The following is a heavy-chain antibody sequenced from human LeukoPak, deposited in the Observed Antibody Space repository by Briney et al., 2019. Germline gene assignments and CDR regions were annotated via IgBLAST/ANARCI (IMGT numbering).Heavy chain of an antibody. V-gene: IGHV4-59*01. Sequence: SETLSLTCTVSGGSISSYYWGWIRQPPGKGLEWIGYIYYSGSTNYNPSLKSRVTISVDTSKNQFSLKLSSVTAADTAVYYCARLTTVTTYYFDYWGQGTLVTVSS. CDR3: ARLTTVTTYYFDY. CDR2: IYYSGST. D-gene: IGHD4-17*01. J-gene: IGHJ4*02. CDR1: GGSISSYY.